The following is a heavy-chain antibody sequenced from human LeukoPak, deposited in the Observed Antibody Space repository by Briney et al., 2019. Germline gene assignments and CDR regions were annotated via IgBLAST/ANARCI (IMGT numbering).Heavy chain of an antibody. D-gene: IGHD2-15*01. CDR3: TRGKGDQGWF. CDR2: IRSKAYGCTT. Sequence: PRGSLRLSCIASGFTFCDYAMSWFRQAPGKGLEWVGFIRSKAYGCTTEYAASVKGRFTISRDDSKSIAYLQMSSLQTEDTAVYYCTRGKGDQGWFWGQGTLVTVSS. J-gene: IGHJ4*02. CDR1: GFTFCDYA. V-gene: IGHV3-49*03.